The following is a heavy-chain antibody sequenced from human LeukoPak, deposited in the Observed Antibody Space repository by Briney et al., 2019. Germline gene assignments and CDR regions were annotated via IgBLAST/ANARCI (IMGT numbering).Heavy chain of an antibody. J-gene: IGHJ4*02. CDR1: GFTFSSYS. V-gene: IGHV3-21*01. D-gene: IGHD6-13*01. Sequence: GGSLRLSCAASGFTFSSYSMNWVRQAPGKGLEWVSPISSGSTYIYYADSVKGRFTISRDNAKNSLYLQVNSLRAEDTAVYYCARGPKTIGAAGKGYFDYWGQGTLVTVSS. CDR2: ISSGSTYI. CDR3: ARGPKTIGAAGKGYFDY.